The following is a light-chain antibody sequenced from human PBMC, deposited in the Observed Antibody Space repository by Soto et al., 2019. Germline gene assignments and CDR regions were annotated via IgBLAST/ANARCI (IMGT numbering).Light chain of an antibody. J-gene: IGKJ4*01. CDR1: QTVSNNF. CDR2: GAS. Sequence: IVLTQSPGTLSLSPGERATLSCRASQTVSNNFLAWYQEKPGRGPRLLIYGASTRATGIPDRFSGSGSGTDFTLTITSLEPEDFAVYYCQQRSSWPLTFGGGTRVE. V-gene: IGKV3D-20*02. CDR3: QQRSSWPLT.